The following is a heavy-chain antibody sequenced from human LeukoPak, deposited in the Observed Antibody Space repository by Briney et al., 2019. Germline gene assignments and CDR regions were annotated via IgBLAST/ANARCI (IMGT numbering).Heavy chain of an antibody. CDR2: INPNSGGT. J-gene: IGHJ6*02. CDR1: GYTFTGYY. CDR3: ARSSGYYYYYGMDV. V-gene: IGHV1-2*02. D-gene: IGHD3-22*01. Sequence: ASVKVSCKASGYTFTGYYMHWVRQAPGQGLEWMGWINPNSGGTNYAQKFQGRVTITRDTSISTAYMELSGLRSDDTAMYYCARSSGYYYYYGMDVWGQGTTVTVSS.